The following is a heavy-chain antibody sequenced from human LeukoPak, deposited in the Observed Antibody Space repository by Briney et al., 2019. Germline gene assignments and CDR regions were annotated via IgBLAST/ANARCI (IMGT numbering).Heavy chain of an antibody. CDR3: AREGSSGYNNWFGP. V-gene: IGHV1-69*05. D-gene: IGHD3-22*01. CDR2: IIPIFGTA. Sequence: SVKVSCQASGGTFRSYAISWVRQAPGQGLEWMGRIIPIFGTANYAQKFQGRVTITTDESTSTAYMELSSLRSEDTAVYYCAREGSSGYNNWFGPWGQGTLVTVSS. CDR1: GGTFRSYA. J-gene: IGHJ5*02.